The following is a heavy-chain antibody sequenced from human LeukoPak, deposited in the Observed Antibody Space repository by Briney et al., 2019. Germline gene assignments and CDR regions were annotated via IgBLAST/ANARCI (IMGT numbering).Heavy chain of an antibody. CDR2: ISAYNGNT. CDR1: GYTFTSYG. Sequence: ASVKVSCKASGYTFTSYGISWVRQAPGQGLEWMGWISAYNGNTNYAQKLQGRVTMTTDTSTSTAYMELRSLRSDDTAVYYCARDPHYGSGSYQYNWFDPWGQGTLVTVSS. J-gene: IGHJ5*02. CDR3: ARDPHYGSGSYQYNWFDP. V-gene: IGHV1-18*01. D-gene: IGHD3-10*01.